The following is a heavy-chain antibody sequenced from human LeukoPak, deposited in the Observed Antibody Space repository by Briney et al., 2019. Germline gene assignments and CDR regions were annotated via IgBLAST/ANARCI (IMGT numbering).Heavy chain of an antibody. CDR1: GFTFSNYW. D-gene: IGHD3-3*01. V-gene: IGHV3-74*03. CDR3: AREVSNSEWYNWFDP. J-gene: IGHJ5*02. Sequence: GGSLRLSCAASGFTFSNYWMHWVRQAPGKGLVWVSRINSDGLSTKYADSVKGRFTISRDNAKNTLYLQMNSLRAEDTAVYYCAREVSNSEWYNWFDPWGQGTLVTVSS. CDR2: INSDGLST.